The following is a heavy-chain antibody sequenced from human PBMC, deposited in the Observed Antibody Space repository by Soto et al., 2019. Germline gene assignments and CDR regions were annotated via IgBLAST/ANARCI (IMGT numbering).Heavy chain of an antibody. Sequence: HPGGSLRLSCAASGFTFSSYGMHWVRQAPGKGLEWVAVISYDGSNKYYADSVKGRFTISRDNSKNTLYLQMNSLRAEDTAVYYCAKDPGDIVVVVAATHLVPVYFDYWGQGTLVTVSS. D-gene: IGHD2-15*01. J-gene: IGHJ4*02. CDR2: ISYDGSNK. V-gene: IGHV3-30*18. CDR3: AKDPGDIVVVVAATHLVPVYFDY. CDR1: GFTFSSYG.